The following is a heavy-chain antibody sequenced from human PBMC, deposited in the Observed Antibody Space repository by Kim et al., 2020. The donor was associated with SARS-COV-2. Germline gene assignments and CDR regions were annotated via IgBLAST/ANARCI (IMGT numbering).Heavy chain of an antibody. D-gene: IGHD5-12*01. CDR3: ARDRKDGYNSAYWFDP. V-gene: IGHV3-21*01. J-gene: IGHJ5*02. Sequence: SVKGRFTISTDNAKNSLYLQMNSLRAEDTAVYYCARDRKDGYNSAYWFDPWGQGTLVTVSS.